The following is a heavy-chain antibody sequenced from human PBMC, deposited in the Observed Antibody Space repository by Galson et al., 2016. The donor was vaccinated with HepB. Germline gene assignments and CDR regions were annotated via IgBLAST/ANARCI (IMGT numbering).Heavy chain of an antibody. CDR1: GYTLSELS. V-gene: IGHV1-24*01. CDR3: AEKRDYDFWSGYEK. J-gene: IGHJ4*02. D-gene: IGHD3-3*01. Sequence: SVKVSCKVSGYTLSELSMHWVRQAPGKGLEWMGGFDPEDGETISAQKVQGRVTMTEDTSTDTAYMELSSLRSEDTAVYYCAEKRDYDFWSGYEKWGQGTLVTVSS. CDR2: FDPEDGET.